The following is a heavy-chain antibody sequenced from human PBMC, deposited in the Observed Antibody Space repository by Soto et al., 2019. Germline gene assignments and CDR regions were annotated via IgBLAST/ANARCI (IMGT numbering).Heavy chain of an antibody. CDR2: INHSGST. CDR3: ATPRKNFYYYGMDV. CDR1: VGSFSGYY. Sequence: SETLSLTCAVYVGSFSGYYWSWIRQPPGKGLEWIGEINHSGSTNYNPSLKSRVTISVDTSKNQFSLKLSSVTAADTAVYYCATPRKNFYYYGMDVWGQGTTVTVSS. J-gene: IGHJ6*02. V-gene: IGHV4-34*01.